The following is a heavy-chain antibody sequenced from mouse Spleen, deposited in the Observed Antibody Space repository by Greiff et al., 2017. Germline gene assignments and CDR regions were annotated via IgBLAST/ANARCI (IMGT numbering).Heavy chain of an antibody. V-gene: IGHV5-9-3*01. D-gene: IGHD3-3*01. Sequence: EVHLVESGGGLVKLGGSLKLSCAASGFTFSSYAMSWVRQTPEKRLEWVATISSGGGNTYYPDSVKGRFTISRDNAKNTLYLQMSSLKSEDTAMYYCARQRDPFFDYWGQGTTLTVSS. CDR2: ISSGGGNT. CDR1: GFTFSSYA. CDR3: ARQRDPFFDY. J-gene: IGHJ2*01.